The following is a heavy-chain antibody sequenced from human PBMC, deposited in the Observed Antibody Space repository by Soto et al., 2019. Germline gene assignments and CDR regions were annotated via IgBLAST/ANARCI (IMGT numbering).Heavy chain of an antibody. CDR2: IYYSGST. CDR3: ARVRGHDAFDI. CDR1: GGSISSYY. J-gene: IGHJ3*02. V-gene: IGHV4-59*01. Sequence: SETLSLTCTVSGGSISSYYWSWIRQPPGKGLEWIGYIYYSGSTNYNPSLKSRVTISVDTSKNQFSLKLSSVTAADTAVYYCARVRGHDAFDIWGQGTMVTVSS.